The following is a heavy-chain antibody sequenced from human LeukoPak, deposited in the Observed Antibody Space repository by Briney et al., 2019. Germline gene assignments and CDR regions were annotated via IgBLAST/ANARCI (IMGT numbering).Heavy chain of an antibody. CDR3: VKGSGDIVVVPAADAGMDV. D-gene: IGHD2-2*01. Sequence: GGSLRLSRSASGFTFSSYAMHWVRQAPGKGLEYVSAISSNGGSTYYADSVKGRFTISRDNSKNTLYLQMSSLRAEDTAVYYCVKGSGDIVVVPAADAGMDVWGQGTTVTVSS. J-gene: IGHJ6*02. V-gene: IGHV3-64D*06. CDR1: GFTFSSYA. CDR2: ISSNGGST.